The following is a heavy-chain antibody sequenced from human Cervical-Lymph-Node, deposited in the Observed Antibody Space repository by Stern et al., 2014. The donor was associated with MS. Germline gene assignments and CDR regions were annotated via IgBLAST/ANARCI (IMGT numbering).Heavy chain of an antibody. J-gene: IGHJ3*01. V-gene: IGHV3-73*01. D-gene: IGHD1-26*01. Sequence: VQLVESGGGLVQPGGSLQLSCATSGFRFSGSAMHWVRQASGNGLEWVGRIRSKANGYTTAYGEAVKGRFIISRDDSKNTAYLQMNSLKTEDTAVYYCTRLGGSDAFDFWGQGTRVTVSS. CDR2: IRSKANGYTT. CDR1: GFRFSGSA. CDR3: TRLGGSDAFDF.